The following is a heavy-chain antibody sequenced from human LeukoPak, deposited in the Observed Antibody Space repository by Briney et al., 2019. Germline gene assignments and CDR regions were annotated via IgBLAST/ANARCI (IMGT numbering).Heavy chain of an antibody. CDR1: GGSISSPNW. D-gene: IGHD3-3*01. J-gene: IGHJ3*02. Sequence: SGTLSLTCAASGGSISSPNWWSWVRQPPGKGLEWIGEIYHSGSTNYNPSLKSRVTISIDRSKNQFSLKLTSVTAADTAIYYCARPGIGGAFDIWGQGTMVTVFS. CDR3: ARPGIGGAFDI. V-gene: IGHV4-4*02. CDR2: IYHSGST.